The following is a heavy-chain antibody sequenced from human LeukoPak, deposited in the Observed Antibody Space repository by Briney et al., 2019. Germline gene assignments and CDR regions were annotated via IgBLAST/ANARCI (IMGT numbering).Heavy chain of an antibody. CDR2: INHSGST. D-gene: IGHD3-9*01. CDR1: GGSFSGYY. J-gene: IGHJ4*02. V-gene: IGHV4-34*01. Sequence: PSETLSLTCAVYGGSFSGYYWSWIRQPPGKGLEWIGEINHSGSTNYNPSLKSRVTISVDTSKNQFSLKLSSVTAAVTAVYYCARVLRNYDILTGYWGNSYYFDYWGQGTLVTVSS. CDR3: ARVLRNYDILTGYWGNSYYFDY.